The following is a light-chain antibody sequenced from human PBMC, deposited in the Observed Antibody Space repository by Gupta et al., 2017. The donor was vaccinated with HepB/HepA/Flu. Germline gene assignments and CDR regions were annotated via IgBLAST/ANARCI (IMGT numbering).Light chain of an antibody. V-gene: IGLV1-44*01. CDR3: AAWDDSLSGHWV. Sequence: QSVLTQPPSASGTPRQRFPISCSGSSSNIGTNTVNWYQQLPGTAPKLLIHTNSQRPSGVPDRFSGSKSGTSASLAISGLQSEDEAVYYCAAWDDSLSGHWVFGGGTKVTVL. CDR2: TNS. CDR1: SSNIGTNT. J-gene: IGLJ3*02.